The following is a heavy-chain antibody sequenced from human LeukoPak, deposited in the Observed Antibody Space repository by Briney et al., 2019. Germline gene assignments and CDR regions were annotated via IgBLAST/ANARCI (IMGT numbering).Heavy chain of an antibody. CDR1: GYTFTSYG. V-gene: IGHV1-18*01. D-gene: IGHD6-19*01. CDR3: AIDISGCSDD. CDR2: ISAYNGNT. J-gene: IGHJ4*02. Sequence: ASVKVSCQASGYTFTSYGISWVRQAPGQGLEWMGWISAYNGNTNYAQKLQGRVTMTTDTSTSTAYVELRSLRSDDTAVYYCAIDISGCSDDWGQGTLVTVSS.